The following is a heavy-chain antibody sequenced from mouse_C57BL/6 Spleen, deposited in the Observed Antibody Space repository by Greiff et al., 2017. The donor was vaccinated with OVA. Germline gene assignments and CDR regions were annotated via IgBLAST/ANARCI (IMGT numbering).Heavy chain of an antibody. V-gene: IGHV1-26*01. CDR1: GYTFTDYY. CDR3: ARSGGFPFAY. J-gene: IGHJ3*01. Sequence: VQLQQSGPELVKPGASVKISCKASGYTFTDYYMNWVKQSHGKSLEWIGDINPNNGGTSYNQKFKGKATLTVDKSSSTAYMELRSLTSEDSAVYYGARSGGFPFAYWGQGTLVTVSA. CDR2: INPNNGGT. D-gene: IGHD4-1*01.